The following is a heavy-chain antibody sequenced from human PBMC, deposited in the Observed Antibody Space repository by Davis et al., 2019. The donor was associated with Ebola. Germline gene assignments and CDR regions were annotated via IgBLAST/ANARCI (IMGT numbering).Heavy chain of an antibody. CDR1: GGSITPADFP. J-gene: IGHJ4*02. D-gene: IGHD2/OR15-2a*01. Sequence: SETLSLTCTVSGGSITPADFPLSSSRKTPGTGLEWIGYVYYLGNTFYNSSLRSRVAMSVDRSKNQFSLNLTSLTAADTSVYYCARVFHTSGSYAGSPKYYFCDHWGQGKMVTVFS. CDR2: VYYLGNT. CDR3: ARVFHTSGSYAGSPKYYFCDH. V-gene: IGHV4-30-2*01.